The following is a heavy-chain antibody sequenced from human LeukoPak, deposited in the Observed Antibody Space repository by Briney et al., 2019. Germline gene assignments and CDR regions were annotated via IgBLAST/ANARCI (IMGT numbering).Heavy chain of an antibody. V-gene: IGHV3-23*01. D-gene: IGHD3-22*01. J-gene: IGHJ4*02. Sequence: GGSLRLSCAVSGFTVSSNYMSWVRQAPGKGLEWVSAISGSGGSTYYADSVKGRFTISRDNSKNTLYLQMNSLRAEDTAVYYCAKSPRVVVTYFDYWGQGTLVTVSS. CDR2: ISGSGGST. CDR1: GFTVSSNY. CDR3: AKSPRVVVTYFDY.